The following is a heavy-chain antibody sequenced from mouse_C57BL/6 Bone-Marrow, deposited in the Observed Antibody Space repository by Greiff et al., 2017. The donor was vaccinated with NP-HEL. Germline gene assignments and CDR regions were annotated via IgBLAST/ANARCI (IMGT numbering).Heavy chain of an antibody. CDR1: GYTFTSYW. D-gene: IGHD2-3*01. CDR2: IDPSDSYT. CDR3: ARIYDGYPYAMDY. Sequence: QVQLQQPGAELVKPGASVKLSCKASGYTFTSYWMQWVKQRPGQGLEWIGEIDPSDSYTNYNQKFKGKATLTVDTSSSTAYMQLSSLTSEDSAVYYCARIYDGYPYAMDYWGQGTSVTVSS. J-gene: IGHJ4*01. V-gene: IGHV1-50*01.